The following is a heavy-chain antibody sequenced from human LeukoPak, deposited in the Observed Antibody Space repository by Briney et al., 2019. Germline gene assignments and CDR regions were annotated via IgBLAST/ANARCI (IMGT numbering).Heavy chain of an antibody. CDR2: ISTYNPNT. J-gene: IGHJ4*02. Sequence: ASVKVSCKASGYSFTAYVISWVRQAPGQGLEWMGWISTYNPNTNYAHKFQGRVTMTTDTSTSTVYMELRSLRSDDTAVYYCARSPARGYDILTNYNDYWGQGTLVTVSS. D-gene: IGHD3-9*01. CDR1: GYSFTAYV. CDR3: ARSPARGYDILTNYNDY. V-gene: IGHV1-18*01.